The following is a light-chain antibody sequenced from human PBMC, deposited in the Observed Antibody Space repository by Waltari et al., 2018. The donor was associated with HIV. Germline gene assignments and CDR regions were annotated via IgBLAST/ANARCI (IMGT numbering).Light chain of an antibody. CDR1: SVRSYY. J-gene: IGLJ3*02. CDR3: NSRDSSGHWF. V-gene: IGLV3-19*01. Sequence: SSELAQDPAVSVALGQTVRITCQGDSVRSYYASWYQQKPGQAPVLVVYGESNRPSGIPDRFSGSRSGNTASLTIAGAQTEDEADYYWNSRDSSGHWFFGGGTKVTVL. CDR2: GES.